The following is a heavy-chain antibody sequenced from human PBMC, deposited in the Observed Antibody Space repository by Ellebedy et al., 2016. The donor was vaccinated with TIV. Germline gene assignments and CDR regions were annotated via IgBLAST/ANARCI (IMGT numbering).Heavy chain of an antibody. J-gene: IGHJ4*02. CDR2: MNPNSGNT. CDR3: ATGIVALLPLDY. V-gene: IGHV1-8*01. D-gene: IGHD5-12*01. CDR1: DNSFTRFG. Sequence: AASVKVSCKAYDNSFTRFGFTWVRQATGQGLEWMGWMNPNSGNTGYAQKFQGRVTMTRNTSISTAYMELSSLRSEDTAVYYCATGIVALLPLDYWGQGTLVTVSS.